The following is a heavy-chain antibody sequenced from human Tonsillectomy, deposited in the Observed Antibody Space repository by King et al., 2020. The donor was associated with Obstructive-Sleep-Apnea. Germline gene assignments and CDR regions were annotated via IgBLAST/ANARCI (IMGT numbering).Heavy chain of an antibody. D-gene: IGHD3-22*01. CDR1: GGSFSGYY. Sequence: VQLQQWGAGLLKPSETLSLTCAVYGGSFSGYYWSWIRQPPGKGLEWIGEINHSGSTNYNPSLKSRVTISVDTSKNQFSLKLSSVTAADTAVYYCASVNYYDSSGYLNWGQGTLVTVSS. CDR3: ASVNYYDSSGYLN. J-gene: IGHJ4*02. CDR2: INHSGST. V-gene: IGHV4-34*01.